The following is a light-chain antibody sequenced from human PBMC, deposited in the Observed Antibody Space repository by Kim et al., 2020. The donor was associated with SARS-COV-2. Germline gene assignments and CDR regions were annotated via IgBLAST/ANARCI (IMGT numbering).Light chain of an antibody. CDR1: SLRSYY. V-gene: IGLV3-19*01. Sequence: SSELTQDPAVSVALGQTVRITCQGDSLRSYYASWYQQKPGQAPVLVIYGKNNRPSGIPDRLSGSSSGNTASLTITGAQAEAEADYYCNSRDSSGNHVVFG. J-gene: IGLJ2*01. CDR2: GKN. CDR3: NSRDSSGNHVV.